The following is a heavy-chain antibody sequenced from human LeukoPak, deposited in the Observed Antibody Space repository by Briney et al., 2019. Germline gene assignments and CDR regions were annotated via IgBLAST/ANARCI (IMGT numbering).Heavy chain of an antibody. D-gene: IGHD6-19*01. CDR3: AREDSSGPRDPLDNWFDP. CDR2: ISAYNGNT. V-gene: IGHV1-18*01. J-gene: IGHJ5*02. CDR1: GYTFTSYG. Sequence: ASVKVSCKASGYTFTSYGISWVRQAPGQGLEWMGWISAYNGNTNYAQKLQGRVTMTTDTSTSTAYMELRSLRSEDTAVYYCAREDSSGPRDPLDNWFDPWGQGTQVTVSS.